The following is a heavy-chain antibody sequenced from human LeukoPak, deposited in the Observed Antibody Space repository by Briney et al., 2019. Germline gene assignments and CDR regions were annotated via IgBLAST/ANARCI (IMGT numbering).Heavy chain of an antibody. V-gene: IGHV3-23*01. Sequence: GGSLRLSCAASGFTFISYAMRWVRQAPGKGLEWVSSVSGSGGSTFYADSVKGRFTISRDNSRNTVSLQMNSLRAEDTAVYYCARDASYAFDIWGQGTMVTVSS. CDR1: GFTFISYA. CDR3: ARDASYAFDI. CDR2: VSGSGGST. J-gene: IGHJ3*02.